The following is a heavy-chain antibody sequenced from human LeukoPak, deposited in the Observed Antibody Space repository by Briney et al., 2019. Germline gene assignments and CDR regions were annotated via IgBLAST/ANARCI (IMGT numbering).Heavy chain of an antibody. CDR3: ARVLVGGTNWFDP. CDR2: ISFDGTDK. J-gene: IGHJ5*02. D-gene: IGHD1-26*01. V-gene: IGHV3-30-3*01. Sequence: GGSLRLSCAASGFSFSDYAVHWVRQAPGRGLEWVAVISFDGTDKYYADSVKGRFTISRDNSKNTLYLQMTSLRAEDTAVYYCARVLVGGTNWFDPWGQGTLVTVSS. CDR1: GFSFSDYA.